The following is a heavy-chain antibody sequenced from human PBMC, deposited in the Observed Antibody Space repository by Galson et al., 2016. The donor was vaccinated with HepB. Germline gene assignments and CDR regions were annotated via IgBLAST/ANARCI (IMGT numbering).Heavy chain of an antibody. CDR2: VWSDGRNK. V-gene: IGHV3-33*06. CDR3: AKDLTIFGMIMSPGD. D-gene: IGHD3-3*01. Sequence: SLRLSCAATGFTFTNHGIHWVRQAPGEGLEWVAVVWSDGRNKSYADSVKGRFTISRDDSNNTVFLQMNSLRVEDTAVYYCAKDLTIFGMIMSPGDWGQGTLVTVSS. CDR1: GFTFTNHG. J-gene: IGHJ4*02.